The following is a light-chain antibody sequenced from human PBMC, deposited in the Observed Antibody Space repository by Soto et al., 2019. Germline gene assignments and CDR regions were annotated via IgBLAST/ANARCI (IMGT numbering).Light chain of an antibody. J-gene: IGKJ1*01. Sequence: DIQMTQSPSSLSASVGDRVTITCRASQGISTYLVWYQQKPGTVPKLLIFAASTLQSGVPSRFSGSGSGTDFTLTISRLEPEDFAVYFCQQHGSSPWTFGQGTKVEI. CDR3: QQHGSSPWT. CDR2: AAS. CDR1: QGISTY. V-gene: IGKV1-27*01.